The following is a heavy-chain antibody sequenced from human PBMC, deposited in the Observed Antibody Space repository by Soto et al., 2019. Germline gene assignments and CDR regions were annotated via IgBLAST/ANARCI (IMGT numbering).Heavy chain of an antibody. J-gene: IGHJ5*02. CDR2: VYSSGGT. CDR1: GGSMSSYY. D-gene: IGHD3-3*01. CDR3: ARGQRFSDWFDP. V-gene: IGHV4-4*07. Sequence: LALTCTVSGGSMSSYYWTWIRQPAGKGLEWIGRVYSSGGTHYNPSLKSRVTISLDTSKNQFSLRLLSVTDADTAVYYCARGQRFSDWFDPWGQGTLVTVSS.